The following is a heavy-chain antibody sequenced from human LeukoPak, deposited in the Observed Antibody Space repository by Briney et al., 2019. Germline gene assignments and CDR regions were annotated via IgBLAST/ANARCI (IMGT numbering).Heavy chain of an antibody. CDR1: GGSFSGYY. CDR3: ARVRGRTTVVIRGNYFDY. D-gene: IGHD4-23*01. V-gene: IGHV4-34*01. J-gene: IGHJ4*02. CDR2: MNHSGST. Sequence: SETLSLTCAVYGGSFSGYYWSWIRQPPGKGLEWIGEMNHSGSTNYNPSLKSRVTISVDTSKNQFSLKLSSVTAADTAVYYCARVRGRTTVVIRGNYFDYWGQGTLVTVSS.